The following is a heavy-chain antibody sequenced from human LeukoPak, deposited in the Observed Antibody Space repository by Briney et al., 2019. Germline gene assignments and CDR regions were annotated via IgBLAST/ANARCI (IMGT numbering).Heavy chain of an antibody. V-gene: IGHV4-59*01. J-gene: IGHJ3*02. CDR2: IYYSGST. CDR3: PLSLGAAGDNEAFDI. Sequence: SETLSLTRTVPPGPTHIFDSSGIRQPPGKGLEWIGYIYYSGSTNYNPSLKSRVTISVDTSKTQFSLKLSSVTAADTAVYSSPLSLGAAGDNEAFDIWGQGTMVTVSS. CDR1: PGPTHIFD. D-gene: IGHD6-13*01.